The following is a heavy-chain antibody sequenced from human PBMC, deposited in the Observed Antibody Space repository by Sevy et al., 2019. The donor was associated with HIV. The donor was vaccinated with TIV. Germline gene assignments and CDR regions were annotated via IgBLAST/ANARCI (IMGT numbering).Heavy chain of an antibody. CDR2: TRNKADGYTT. V-gene: IGHV3-72*01. CDR1: GFTFSDHY. D-gene: IGHD6-13*01. J-gene: IGHJ4*02. CDR3: ATHAGIAAAGRVFDY. Sequence: GGSLRLSCVASGFTFSDHYMEWVRQAPGKGLEWVGRTRNKADGYTTEYAASVKGRFTISRDESKNSMYVQMNSLKAEDTAVYYCATHAGIAAAGRVFDYWGQGTLVTVSS.